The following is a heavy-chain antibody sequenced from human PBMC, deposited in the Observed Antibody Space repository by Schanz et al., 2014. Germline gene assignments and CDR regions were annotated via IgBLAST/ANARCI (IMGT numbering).Heavy chain of an antibody. CDR2: IYNSGKT. V-gene: IGHV4-4*07. Sequence: QVQLQESGPGLEKPSETLSLTCTVSGGSISSEYWSWIRQPAGKGLEWIGRIYNSGKTNYNPSLESRVSMSVDTSKKQLSLKLRSVSAADTAVYYCARVVLGGDAFDIWGQGTMVTVSS. D-gene: IGHD3-10*01. CDR1: GGSISSEY. CDR3: ARVVLGGDAFDI. J-gene: IGHJ3*02.